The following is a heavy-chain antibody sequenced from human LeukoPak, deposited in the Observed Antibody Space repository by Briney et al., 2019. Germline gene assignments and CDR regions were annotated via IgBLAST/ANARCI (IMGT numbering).Heavy chain of an antibody. Sequence: SETLSLTCAVCGGSFSGYYWSWIRQPPGKGLEWIGEINHSGSTNYNPSLKSRVTISVDTSKNQFSLKLSSVTAADTAVYYCARSPGYCTNGVCLYHFDYWGQGTLVTVSS. CDR1: GGSFSGYY. CDR3: ARSPGYCTNGVCLYHFDY. CDR2: INHSGST. D-gene: IGHD2-8*01. J-gene: IGHJ4*02. V-gene: IGHV4-34*01.